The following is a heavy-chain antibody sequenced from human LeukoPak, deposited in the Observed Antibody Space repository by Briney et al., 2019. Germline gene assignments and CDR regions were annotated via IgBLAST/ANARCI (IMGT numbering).Heavy chain of an antibody. V-gene: IGHV3-21*01. CDR2: ISSSSSYI. CDR1: GFTFSSYS. Sequence: PGGSLRLSCAASGFTFSSYSMNWVRQAPGEGVVWVSSISSSSSYIYYADSVKGRFTISRDNAKNSLYLQMNSLRAEDTAVYYCARLLGYCSSTSCYATDYYYGMDVWGQGTTVTVSS. J-gene: IGHJ6*02. D-gene: IGHD2-2*01. CDR3: ARLLGYCSSTSCYATDYYYGMDV.